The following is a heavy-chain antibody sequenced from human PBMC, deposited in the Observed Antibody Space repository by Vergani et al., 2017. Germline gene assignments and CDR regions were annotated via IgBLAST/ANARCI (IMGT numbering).Heavy chain of an antibody. CDR3: AKDHEYSYGSYGMDV. V-gene: IGHV3-30*18. D-gene: IGHD5-18*01. CDR1: GFTFSSYG. Sequence: QVQLVESGGGVVQPGRSLRLSCAASGFTFSSYGMHWVRQAPGKGLEWVAVISYDGSNKYYADSVKGRVTISRDNSKNTLYLQMNSLRAEDTAVYYCAKDHEYSYGSYGMDVWGQGTTVTVSS. J-gene: IGHJ6*02. CDR2: ISYDGSNK.